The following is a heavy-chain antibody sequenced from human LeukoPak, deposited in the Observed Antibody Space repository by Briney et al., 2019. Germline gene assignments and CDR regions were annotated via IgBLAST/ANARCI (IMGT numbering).Heavy chain of an antibody. CDR2: IYYSGST. Sequence: SETLSLTCTVSGGSISSYYWSWIRQPPGKGLEWIGYIYYSGSTNYNPSLKSRVTISVDTSKNQFSLKLSSVTAADTAVYYCARFSSGYLDYWGQGTLVTVSS. J-gene: IGHJ4*02. D-gene: IGHD6-19*01. V-gene: IGHV4-59*01. CDR3: ARFSSGYLDY. CDR1: GGSISSYY.